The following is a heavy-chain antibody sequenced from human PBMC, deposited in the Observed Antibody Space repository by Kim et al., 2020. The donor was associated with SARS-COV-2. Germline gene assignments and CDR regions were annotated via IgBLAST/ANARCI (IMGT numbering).Heavy chain of an antibody. J-gene: IGHJ4*02. CDR3: AKPKGVYDSSGYYII. V-gene: IGHV3-23*01. Sequence: DSVKGRFTISRDNSKNTLYLQMNSLRAEDTAVYYCAKPKGVYDSSGYYIIWGQGTLVTVSS. D-gene: IGHD3-22*01.